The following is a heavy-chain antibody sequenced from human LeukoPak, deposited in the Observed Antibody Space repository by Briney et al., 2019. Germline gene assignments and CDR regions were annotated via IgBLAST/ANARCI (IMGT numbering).Heavy chain of an antibody. CDR2: ISAYNGNT. CDR1: GYTXNNYG. CDR3: ARTSFFRGRRTGDALDI. V-gene: IGHV1-18*01. J-gene: IGHJ3*02. Sequence: GASAKVSCKASGYTXNNYGISWVRQAPGQGLEWMGWISAYNGNTNYAQKLQGRVTMTPDTSTSTAYMELRSLRSDDTAVYYCARTSFFRGRRTGDALDIWGQGTMVTVSS. D-gene: IGHD1/OR15-1a*01.